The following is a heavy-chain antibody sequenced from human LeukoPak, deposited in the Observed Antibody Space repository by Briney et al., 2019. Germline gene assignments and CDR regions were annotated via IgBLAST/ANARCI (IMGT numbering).Heavy chain of an antibody. D-gene: IGHD5-24*01. V-gene: IGHV4-38-2*02. Sequence: SETLSLTCTVSGYSINSGSSWGWIRQSPGKGLEWLGSIYHSGTTYYTPSLKSRVTIAVDTSKNQFSLKLSSVTAADTAVYYCARGDGYYPGQLGYWGQGTLVTVSS. CDR2: IYHSGTT. CDR1: GYSINSGSS. CDR3: ARGDGYYPGQLGY. J-gene: IGHJ4*02.